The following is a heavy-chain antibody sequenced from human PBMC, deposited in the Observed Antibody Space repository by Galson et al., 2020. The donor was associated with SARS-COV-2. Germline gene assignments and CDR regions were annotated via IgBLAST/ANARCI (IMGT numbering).Heavy chain of an antibody. CDR1: GDSVSSNSAA. CDR2: TYYRSNWYN. V-gene: IGHV6-1*01. Sequence: SETLSLTCAISGDSVSSNSAAWNWIRQSPSRGLEWLGRTYYRSNWYNDYAVSVKSRITINPDTSKNQFSLHLNFVTPVDTAVYYCARETVLRYYDWLEYFDYWGQGTLVTVSS. CDR3: ARETVLRYYDWLEYFDY. J-gene: IGHJ4*02. D-gene: IGHD3-9*01.